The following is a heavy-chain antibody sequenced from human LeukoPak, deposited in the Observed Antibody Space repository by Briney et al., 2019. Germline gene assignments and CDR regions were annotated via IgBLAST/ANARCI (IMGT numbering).Heavy chain of an antibody. Sequence: PGGSLRLSCAASGFTFSDSAIHWVRQASGKGLEWVGRIRSKANNYATAYAASVKGRFTISRDDSKNTAFLEMNSLKTEDTAVYYCTRHGKDDFWSGYWEAFDYWGQGTLVTVSS. CDR1: GFTFSDSA. J-gene: IGHJ4*02. D-gene: IGHD3-3*01. V-gene: IGHV3-73*01. CDR2: IRSKANNYAT. CDR3: TRHGKDDFWSGYWEAFDY.